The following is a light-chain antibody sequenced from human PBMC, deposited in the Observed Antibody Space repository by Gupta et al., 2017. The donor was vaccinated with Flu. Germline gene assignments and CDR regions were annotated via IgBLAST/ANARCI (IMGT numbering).Light chain of an antibody. CDR1: QSITIW. CDR3: HQYSRYPWT. J-gene: IGKJ1*01. CDR2: KAS. V-gene: IGKV1-5*03. Sequence: DIQMTQSPSALSASVGDRVTITCRASQSITIWLAWYQQKPGKAPNLLIYKASTLEGGVPSRSSGSGSGTDFTLTISSLQPDDFATYYCHQYSRYPWTFGQGTKVEIK.